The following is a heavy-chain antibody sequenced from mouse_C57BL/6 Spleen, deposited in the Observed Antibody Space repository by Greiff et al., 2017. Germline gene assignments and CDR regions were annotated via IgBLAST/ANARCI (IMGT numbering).Heavy chain of an antibody. V-gene: IGHV1-53*01. CDR1: GYTFTSYW. D-gene: IGHD3-2*02. CDR2: INPSNGGT. CDR3: ARRDSSGYVGYAMDY. Sequence: QVQLQQSATELVKPGASVKLSCKASGYTFTSYWMHWVKQRPGQGLEWIGNINPSNGGTNYNEKFKSKATLTVDKSSSTAYMQLSSLTSEDSAVYYCARRDSSGYVGYAMDYWGQGTSVTVSS. J-gene: IGHJ4*01.